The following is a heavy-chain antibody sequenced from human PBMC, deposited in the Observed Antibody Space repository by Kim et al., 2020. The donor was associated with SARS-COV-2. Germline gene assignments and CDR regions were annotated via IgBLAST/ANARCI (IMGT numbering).Heavy chain of an antibody. D-gene: IGHD6-13*01. CDR2: ISPSGYYT. CDR1: AVTFTTHP. V-gene: IGHV3-23*01. Sequence: GGSLRLSCTASAVTFTTHPMAWVRQAPGKGLEWVSTISPSGYYTYYSDSVRGRFTISRDNSKRTLYLDMSSLRAGDTAVYYCAKASLVPPTTTTIGGGNYWGQGTQVTISS. J-gene: IGHJ4*02. CDR3: AKASLVPPTTTTIGGGNY.